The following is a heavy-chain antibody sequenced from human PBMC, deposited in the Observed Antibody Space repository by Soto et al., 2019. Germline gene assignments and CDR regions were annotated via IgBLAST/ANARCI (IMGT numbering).Heavy chain of an antibody. CDR1: GYTFTGYY. Sequence: ASVKVSCKASGYTFTGYYMHWVRQAPGQGLEWMGWINPNSGGTNYAQKFQGWVTMTRDTSISTAYMELSRLRSDDTAVYYCARGVPAARNPSPSSGMDAWGQGTTLTGSS. CDR3: ARGVPAARNPSPSSGMDA. J-gene: IGHJ6*02. CDR2: INPNSGGT. D-gene: IGHD2-2*01. V-gene: IGHV1-2*04.